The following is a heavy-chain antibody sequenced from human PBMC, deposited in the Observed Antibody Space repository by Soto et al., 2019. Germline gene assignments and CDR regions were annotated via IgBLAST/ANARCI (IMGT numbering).Heavy chain of an antibody. CDR2: IKGKANNYAT. D-gene: IGHD3-10*01. V-gene: IGHV3-73*01. J-gene: IGHJ4*02. Sequence: EVQLVESGGGLVQPGGSLKLSCAASGFAFSGSAIHWVRQASGKGLEWVGRIKGKANNYATTYAASVKGRFTISRDDSKNTAYLQMNSLKTEDTAVYYCIRDDGFIMVRVGSKFDYWGQGTLVTVSS. CDR3: IRDDGFIMVRVGSKFDY. CDR1: GFAFSGSA.